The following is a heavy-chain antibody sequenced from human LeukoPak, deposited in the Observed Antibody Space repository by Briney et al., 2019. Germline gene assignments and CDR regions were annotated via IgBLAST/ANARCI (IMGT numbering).Heavy chain of an antibody. V-gene: IGHV3-23*01. D-gene: IGHD2-15*01. J-gene: IGHJ4*02. Sequence: PGGSLRLSCAASGFTISSNGMHWVRQAPGKGLEWVSGLSWTRHDTYYADSVKGRFTISSDNSKNTLYLQMNSLRGEDTAAYYCSSRDPCSGDICYGLAYWGQGTLVTVST. CDR3: SSRDPCSGDICYGLAY. CDR2: LSWTRHDT. CDR1: GFTISSNG.